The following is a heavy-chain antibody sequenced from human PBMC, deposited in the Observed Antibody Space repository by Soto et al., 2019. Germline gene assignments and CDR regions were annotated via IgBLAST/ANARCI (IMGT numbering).Heavy chain of an antibody. CDR2: VNPSGGST. Sequence: EASVKVSCKASGYIFTAYSMHWVRQAPGQGLEWMGVVNPSGGSTNYAQKFQGRITMTRDTSTSTVYMDLSSLTSEDTAVHYCAREENCSDGICYSEYFQRWGQGTLVTVSS. CDR1: GYIFTAYS. D-gene: IGHD2-15*01. J-gene: IGHJ1*01. V-gene: IGHV1-46*01. CDR3: AREENCSDGICYSEYFQR.